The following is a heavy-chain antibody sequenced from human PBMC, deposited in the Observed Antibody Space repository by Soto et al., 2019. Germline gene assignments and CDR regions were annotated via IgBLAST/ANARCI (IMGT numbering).Heavy chain of an antibody. V-gene: IGHV3-23*01. CDR2: ITGGGGTT. D-gene: IGHD2-21*01. CDR1: GLTFTSYA. Sequence: QPGGSLRPSCAASGLTFTSYAMSWVRQAPGKGLEWVSVITGGGGTTYYADSVKGRFTVSRDNSKNTLYLQMDSLRAEDTAVYYCAKDPLDWSQGYFDYWGRGTLVTVSS. CDR3: AKDPLDWSQGYFDY. J-gene: IGHJ4*02.